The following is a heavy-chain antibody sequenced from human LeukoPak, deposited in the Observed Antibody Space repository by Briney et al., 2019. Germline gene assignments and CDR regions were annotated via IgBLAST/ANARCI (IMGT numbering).Heavy chain of an antibody. CDR3: VKSTFDDFWSGALDY. Sequence: PGRSLRLSCAASGFTFSSYGMHWVRQAPGKGLEWVAVISYDGSNKYYADSVKGRFTISRDNSKNTLCLQMNSLRAEDTAVYYCVKSTFDDFWSGALDYWGQGTLVTVSS. CDR2: ISYDGSNK. V-gene: IGHV3-30*18. J-gene: IGHJ4*02. CDR1: GFTFSSYG. D-gene: IGHD3-3*01.